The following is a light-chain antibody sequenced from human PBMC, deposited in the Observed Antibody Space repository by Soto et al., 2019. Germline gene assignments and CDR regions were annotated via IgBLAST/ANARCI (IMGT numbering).Light chain of an antibody. Sequence: QSVLTQPPSVSAAPGQKVTISCSGSSSNIGNNYVSWYQQLPGTAPKLLIYENNKRPSGIPDRFSGSKSGTSATLGITGLQTGDEAVYYCGTWDSSLSAVFGGGTKLTVL. V-gene: IGLV1-51*02. CDR1: SSNIGNNY. CDR3: GTWDSSLSAV. J-gene: IGLJ2*01. CDR2: ENN.